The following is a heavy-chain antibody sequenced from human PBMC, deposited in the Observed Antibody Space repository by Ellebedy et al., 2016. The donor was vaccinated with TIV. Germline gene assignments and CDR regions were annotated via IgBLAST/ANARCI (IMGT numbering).Heavy chain of an antibody. D-gene: IGHD3-9*01. V-gene: IGHV1-8*01. CDR2: MNPNSGNT. CDR1: GYTFTSYD. Sequence: AASVKVSCKASGYTFTSYDINWVRQATGQGLEWMGWMNPNSGNTGYAQKFQGRVTMTRNTSISTAYMELNSLRSEDTAVYYCARGGYYDILTGYPTRGEDWFDPWGQGTLVTVSA. J-gene: IGHJ5*02. CDR3: ARGGYYDILTGYPTRGEDWFDP.